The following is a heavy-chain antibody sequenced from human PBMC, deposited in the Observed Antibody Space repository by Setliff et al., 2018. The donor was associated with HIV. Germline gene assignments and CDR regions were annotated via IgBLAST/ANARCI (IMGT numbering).Heavy chain of an antibody. CDR3: TKEWGASSQPINWFDP. J-gene: IGHJ5*02. CDR1: GFSFSSHV. V-gene: IGHV3-23*01. Sequence: GESLKISCAASGFSFSSHVMTWARQAPGKGLEWVSSITGSGTNTYYTDSVRGRFTLSRDNSRNTVFLQMNSLRVEDTAVYYCTKEWGASSQPINWFDPWGQGTQVTVSS. D-gene: IGHD3-16*01. CDR2: ITGSGTNT.